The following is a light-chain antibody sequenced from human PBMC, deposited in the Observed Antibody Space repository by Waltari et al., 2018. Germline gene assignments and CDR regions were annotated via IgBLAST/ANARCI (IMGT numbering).Light chain of an antibody. Sequence: IVLTQSPDTLSLSPGDTATLSYRASQSVGSYLAWYQQKPGQPPRLLIYDASNRATGVPDRFRGSGSGTDFTLTISSLEAEDFAVYFCQQRSNWTPHTFGQGARLDIK. V-gene: IGKV3-11*01. CDR3: QQRSNWTPHT. CDR1: QSVGSY. CDR2: DAS. J-gene: IGKJ2*01.